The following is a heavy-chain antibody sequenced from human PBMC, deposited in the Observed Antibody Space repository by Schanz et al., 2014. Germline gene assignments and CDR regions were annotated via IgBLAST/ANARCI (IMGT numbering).Heavy chain of an antibody. V-gene: IGHV4-61*02. J-gene: IGHJ5*02. CDR1: GGSISSGTYY. CDR2: IYTSGST. Sequence: QVQLQESGPGLVKPSQTLSLTCIVSGGSISSGTYYWSWLRQPAGKGLEWIGRIYTSGSTNYNPSLKSRGTISLDTSKNQFSLKLSSVPAADTAVYYCAREPLSGYNWFDPWGQGSLVTVSS. D-gene: IGHD6-25*01. CDR3: AREPLSGYNWFDP.